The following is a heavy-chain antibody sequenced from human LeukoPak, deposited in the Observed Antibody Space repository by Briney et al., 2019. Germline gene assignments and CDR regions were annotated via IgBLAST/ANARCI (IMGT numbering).Heavy chain of an antibody. CDR1: GFTFSSYA. CDR2: ISGSGGST. J-gene: IGHJ3*02. D-gene: IGHD4-11*01. V-gene: IGHV3-23*01. CDR3: AKDTGLQWPHGEHDAFDI. Sequence: GSLRLSCAASGFTFSSYAMSWVRQAPGKGPEWVSAISGSGGSTYYADSVKGRFTISRDNSKNTLYLQMNSLRAEDTAVYYCAKDTGLQWPHGEHDAFDIWGQGTMVTVSS.